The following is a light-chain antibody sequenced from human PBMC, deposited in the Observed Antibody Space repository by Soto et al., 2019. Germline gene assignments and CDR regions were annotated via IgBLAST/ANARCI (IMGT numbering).Light chain of an antibody. V-gene: IGLV2-14*01. CDR2: DVS. CDR1: SSDVGGYNY. CDR3: SSYTSSSTVV. Sequence: QSALTQPASVSGSPGQSITISCTGTSSDVGGYNYVSWYQQHPGKAPKLMIYDVSNWPSGVSNRFSGSKSDNTASLTISGLQAEDEADYYCSSYTSSSTVVFGGGTKVTVL. J-gene: IGLJ2*01.